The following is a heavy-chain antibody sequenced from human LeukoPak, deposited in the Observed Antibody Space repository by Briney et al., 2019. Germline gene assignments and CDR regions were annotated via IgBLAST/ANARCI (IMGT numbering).Heavy chain of an antibody. CDR2: ISGSGGST. D-gene: IGHD5-18*01. Sequence: PGASLRLSCAASGFTFSSYAMSWVGQAPGKGLEWVSAISGSGGSTYYADSVKGRFTISRDNSKNTLYLQMNSLRAEDTAVYYCAKDGIVDTAMVNWFDPWGQGTLVTVSS. V-gene: IGHV3-23*01. CDR1: GFTFSSYA. J-gene: IGHJ5*02. CDR3: AKDGIVDTAMVNWFDP.